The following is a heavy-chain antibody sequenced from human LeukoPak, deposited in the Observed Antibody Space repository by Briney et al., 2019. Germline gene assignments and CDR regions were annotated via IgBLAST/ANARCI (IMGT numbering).Heavy chain of an antibody. D-gene: IGHD1-20*01. Sequence: PGGSLRLSCVASGFTFSSYSMSWVRQAPGKGLEWVSAISGSGGSTYYADSVKGRFTISRDNSKNTLYLQMNSLRAEDTAVYYCAKGLKYNYPFDPWGQGTLVTVSS. CDR1: GFTFSSYS. CDR2: ISGSGGST. J-gene: IGHJ5*02. CDR3: AKGLKYNYPFDP. V-gene: IGHV3-23*01.